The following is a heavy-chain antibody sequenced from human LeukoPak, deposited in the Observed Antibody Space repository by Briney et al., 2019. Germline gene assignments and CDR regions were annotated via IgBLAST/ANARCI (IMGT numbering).Heavy chain of an antibody. Sequence: VASVKVSCKASGYTFTSYGINWVRQATGQGLEWMGWMNPNSGNTGYAQKFQGRVTMTRNTSISTAYMELSSLRSEDTAVYYCARSGYSYGYAYYYYMDVWGKGTTVTISS. V-gene: IGHV1-8*01. D-gene: IGHD5-18*01. J-gene: IGHJ6*03. CDR2: MNPNSGNT. CDR1: GYTFTSYG. CDR3: ARSGYSYGYAYYYYMDV.